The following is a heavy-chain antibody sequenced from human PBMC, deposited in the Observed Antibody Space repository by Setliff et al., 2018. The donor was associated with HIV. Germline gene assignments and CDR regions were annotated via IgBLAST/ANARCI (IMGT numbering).Heavy chain of an antibody. CDR2: ISGSGGST. CDR1: GFTFSRHA. CDR3: AKDSSSGYYYYYLDV. D-gene: IGHD6-6*01. J-gene: IGHJ6*03. Sequence: LRLSCAASGFTFSRHAMSWVRQAPGEGLEWVSAISGSGGSTYYADSVKGRFTISRDKSKNTLYLQMDSLRAEDTAAYYCAKDSSSGYYYYYLDVWGKGTTVTVS. V-gene: IGHV3-23*01.